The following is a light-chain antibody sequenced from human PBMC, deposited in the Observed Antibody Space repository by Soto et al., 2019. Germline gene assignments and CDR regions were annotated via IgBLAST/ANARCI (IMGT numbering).Light chain of an antibody. CDR3: CPRGGISPYYV. V-gene: IGLV2-23*02. CDR1: SSDVGSYNV. CDR2: EVS. J-gene: IGLJ1*01. Sequence: QSVLTQPASVSGSPGQSITISCTGTSSDVGSYNVVSWYQQHPGKAPKLMIYEVSKRPSGVSDRFSGSKSGNTASLTISGLQAGDEADYHCCPRGGISPYYVFGTGTKVTDL.